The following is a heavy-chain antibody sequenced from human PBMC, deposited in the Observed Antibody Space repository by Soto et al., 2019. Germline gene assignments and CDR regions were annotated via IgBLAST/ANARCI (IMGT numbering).Heavy chain of an antibody. CDR3: ATGYESRYYYGMDV. CDR2: ISXSVTTI. J-gene: IGHJ6*02. V-gene: IGHV3-48*03. Sequence: PGGSLRLSCAXSGLTFSSDEMNWVRQASGXGLEXVSYISXSVTTIYYADAVKGRFTISRENANNSLYLQMNSLRAEDTAVYYCATGYESRYYYGMDVWGQGTSVTVSS. D-gene: IGHD5-18*01. CDR1: GLTFSSDE.